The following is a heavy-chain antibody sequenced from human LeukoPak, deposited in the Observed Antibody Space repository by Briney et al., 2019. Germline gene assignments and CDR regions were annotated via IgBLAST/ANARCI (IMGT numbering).Heavy chain of an antibody. J-gene: IGHJ1*01. V-gene: IGHV3-74*01. Sequence: GGSLRLSCAASGFTFSGFWMHWVRQAPGKGLVWVSLINTDGSSTRYADSVTGRFTISRDNAKNTLYLQMNSLRAEDSALYYCATPYYYDSGGYWGGFQDWGQGTLVTVSS. D-gene: IGHD3-22*01. CDR1: GFTFSGFW. CDR3: ATPYYYDSGGYWGGFQD. CDR2: INTDGSST.